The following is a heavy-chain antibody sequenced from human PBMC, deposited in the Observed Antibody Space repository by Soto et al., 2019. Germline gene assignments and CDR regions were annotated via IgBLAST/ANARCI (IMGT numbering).Heavy chain of an antibody. CDR1: GGSFSGYY. Sequence: QVQLQQWGAGLLKPSETLSLTCAVYGGSFSGYYWSWIRQPPGKGLEWIGEINHSGSTNYNPSLKSRDTISVDTSKNQFSLKLSSVTAADTAVYYCAITYYDILTGRNAFDIWGQGTMVTVSS. D-gene: IGHD3-9*01. V-gene: IGHV4-34*01. CDR3: AITYYDILTGRNAFDI. CDR2: INHSGST. J-gene: IGHJ3*02.